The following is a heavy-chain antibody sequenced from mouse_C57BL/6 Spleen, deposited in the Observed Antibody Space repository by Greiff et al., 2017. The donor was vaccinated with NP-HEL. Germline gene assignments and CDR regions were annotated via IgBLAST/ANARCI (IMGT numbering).Heavy chain of an antibody. Sequence: EVQLVESGPGLVKPSQSLSLTCSVTGYSITSGYYWNWIRQFPGNKLEWMGYISYDGSNNYNPSLKNRISITRDTSKNQFFLKLNSVTTEDTATYYCARAGSSYDFDYWGQGTTLTVSS. V-gene: IGHV3-6*01. CDR1: GYSITSGYY. D-gene: IGHD1-1*01. J-gene: IGHJ2*01. CDR2: ISYDGSN. CDR3: ARAGSSYDFDY.